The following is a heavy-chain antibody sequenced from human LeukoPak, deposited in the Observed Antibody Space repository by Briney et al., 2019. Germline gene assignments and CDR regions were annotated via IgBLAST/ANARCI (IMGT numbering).Heavy chain of an antibody. Sequence: GGSRRLSCAVSGFPFSKSWMYWVRQAPGKGLEGVANIKSDGSGISYGDSVKGRFIISRDNAMISLYLQMNSLRVEDTAVYFCAEGNSLDVWGKGTAVTVSS. CDR1: GFPFSKSW. J-gene: IGHJ6*04. D-gene: IGHD1/OR15-1a*01. CDR2: IKSDGSGI. CDR3: AEGNSLDV. V-gene: IGHV3-7*03.